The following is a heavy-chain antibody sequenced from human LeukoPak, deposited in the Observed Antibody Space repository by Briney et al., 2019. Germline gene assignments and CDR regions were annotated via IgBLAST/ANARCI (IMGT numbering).Heavy chain of an antibody. CDR1: GFTFSNYW. CDR2: INSDGINT. V-gene: IGHV3-74*01. Sequence: PGGSLRPSCAASGFTFSNYWMHWVRQAPGKGLVWVSRINSDGINTSYADSVKGRFTISRDNAKNTLYLQMNSLRAEDTAVYYCARALENYYYYMDVWGKGTTVTVSS. CDR3: ARALENYYYYMDV. J-gene: IGHJ6*03.